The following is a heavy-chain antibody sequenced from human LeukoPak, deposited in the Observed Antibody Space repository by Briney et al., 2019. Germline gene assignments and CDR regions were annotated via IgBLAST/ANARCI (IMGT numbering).Heavy chain of an antibody. D-gene: IGHD3-10*01. Sequence: PGGSLRLSCAASGFTFSSYWMSWVRQAPGKGLEWVSAISGSGGSTYYADSVKGRFTISRDNSKNTLYLQMNSLRAEDTAVYYCAKDWATYYGSGRYYIYWGQGTLVTVSS. V-gene: IGHV3-23*01. CDR1: GFTFSSYW. CDR2: ISGSGGST. CDR3: AKDWATYYGSGRYYIY. J-gene: IGHJ4*02.